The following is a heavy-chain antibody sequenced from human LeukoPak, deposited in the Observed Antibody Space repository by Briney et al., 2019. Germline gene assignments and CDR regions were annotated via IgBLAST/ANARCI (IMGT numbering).Heavy chain of an antibody. Sequence: GGSLRLSCAASGFTFSSYAMSWVRQAPGKGLEWVSAISGSGGSTYYADSVKGRFTISRDNSKNTLYLQMNRLRPEDTAVYYCAREMRRQTDAFDIWGQGTMVTVSS. J-gene: IGHJ3*02. CDR1: GFTFSSYA. D-gene: IGHD6-25*01. CDR2: ISGSGGST. CDR3: AREMRRQTDAFDI. V-gene: IGHV3-23*01.